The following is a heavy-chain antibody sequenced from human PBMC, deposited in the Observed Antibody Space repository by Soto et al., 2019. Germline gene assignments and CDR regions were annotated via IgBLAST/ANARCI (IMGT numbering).Heavy chain of an antibody. J-gene: IGHJ4*02. V-gene: IGHV3-30*18. CDR1: GFTFSSYG. CDR3: AKDRGAARPTFDY. Sequence: PGGSLRLSCAASGFTFSSYGMHWVRQAPGKGLEWVAVISYDGSNKYYADSVKGRFTISGDNSKNTLYLQMNSLRAEDTAVYYCAKDRGAARPTFDYWGQGTLVTVSS. CDR2: ISYDGSNK. D-gene: IGHD6-6*01.